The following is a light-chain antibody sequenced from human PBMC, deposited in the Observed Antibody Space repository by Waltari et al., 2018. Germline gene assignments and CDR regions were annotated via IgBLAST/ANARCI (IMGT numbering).Light chain of an antibody. CDR3: QQGNSYPYS. J-gene: IGKJ2*03. V-gene: IGKV1-13*02. CDR2: YAN. CDR1: QVISSY. Sequence: IQMSQSPSSPSASVGDSVTITCRASQVISSYLNWYQQKPGKAPKLLIYYANSLASGVPSRFSGSGSGTEFTLTISSLQPEDFATYYCQQGNSYPYSFGQGTKVEIK.